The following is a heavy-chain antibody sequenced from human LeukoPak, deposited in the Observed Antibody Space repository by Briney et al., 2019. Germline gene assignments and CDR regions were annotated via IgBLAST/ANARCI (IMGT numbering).Heavy chain of an antibody. CDR3: AKYYYGSGDV. CDR2: ISYDGSNK. J-gene: IGHJ6*04. Sequence: GGSLRLSCAASGFTFSSYAMHWVRQAPSKGLEWVAVISYDGSNKYYADSVKGRFTISRDNSKNTLYLQMNSLRAEDTAVYYCAKYYYGSGDVWGKGTTVTVSS. D-gene: IGHD3-10*01. CDR1: GFTFSSYA. V-gene: IGHV3-30*04.